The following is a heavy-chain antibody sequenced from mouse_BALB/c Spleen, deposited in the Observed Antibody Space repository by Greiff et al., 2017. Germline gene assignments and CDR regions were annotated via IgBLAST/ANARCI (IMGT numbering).Heavy chain of an antibody. CDR1: GFNIKDYY. J-gene: IGHJ1*01. D-gene: IGHD2-14*01. Sequence: EVKVVESGAELVRPGALVKLSCKASGFNIKDYYMHWVKQRPEQGLEWIGWIDPENGNTIYDPKFQGKASITADTSSNTAYLQLSSLTSEDTAVYYCASGYPRYWYFDVWGAGTTVTVSS. CDR2: IDPENGNT. V-gene: IGHV14-1*02. CDR3: ASGYPRYWYFDV.